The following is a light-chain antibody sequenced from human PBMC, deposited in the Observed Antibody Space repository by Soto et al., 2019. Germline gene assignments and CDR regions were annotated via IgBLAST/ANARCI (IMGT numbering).Light chain of an antibody. CDR2: AAS. CDR3: QKYNSAPPT. CDR1: QGISNY. J-gene: IGKJ2*01. Sequence: DIQMTQSPSSLSASVGDRATITCRASQGISNYLAWYQQKPGKVPKLLIYAASTLQSGVPSRFIGSGSGTDFTLTISSLQPEDVETYYCQKYNSAPPTFGQGTKLESK. V-gene: IGKV1-27*01.